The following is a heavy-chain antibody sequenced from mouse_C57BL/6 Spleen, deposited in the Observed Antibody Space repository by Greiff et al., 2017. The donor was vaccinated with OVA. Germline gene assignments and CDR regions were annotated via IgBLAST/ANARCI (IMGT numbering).Heavy chain of an antibody. CDR3: AREDYYGMDY. CDR2: IYYSCTI. V-gene: IGHV3-5*01. Sequence: EVKLQESGPGLVKPSQTVFLTCTVTGISITTGNYRWSWIRQFPGNKLEWIGYIYYSCTITYNPSLTSPTTITSDTPKNQFFLEMNSLTAEDTATYYCAREDYYGMDYWGQGTSVTVSS. CDR1: GISITTGNYR. J-gene: IGHJ4*01.